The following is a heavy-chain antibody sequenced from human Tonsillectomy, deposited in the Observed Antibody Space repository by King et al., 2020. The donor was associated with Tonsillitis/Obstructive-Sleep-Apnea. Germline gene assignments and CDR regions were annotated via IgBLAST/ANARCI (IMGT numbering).Heavy chain of an antibody. D-gene: IGHD2-21*02. CDR1: GFTFDDFC. Sequence: VQLVESGGGVVRPGGSLRLSCAASGFTFDDFCMSWVRQAPGKGLEWVAGINLNGDNTGYADTVKGRFTNSTDNAKNSLYLQMTSLRAEDTAFYYCARNLGDPDSWGQGTLVTVSS. CDR2: INLNGDNT. J-gene: IGHJ4*02. CDR3: ARNLGDPDS. V-gene: IGHV3-20*04.